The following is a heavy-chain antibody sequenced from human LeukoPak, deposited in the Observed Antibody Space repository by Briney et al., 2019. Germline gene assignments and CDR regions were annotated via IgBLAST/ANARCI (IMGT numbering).Heavy chain of an antibody. V-gene: IGHV4-31*03. D-gene: IGHD3-22*01. J-gene: IGHJ4*02. CDR1: GGSISSGGYY. CDR2: IYYSGST. CDR3: ARGDDSSGPFDY. Sequence: SQTLSLTYTVSGGSISSGGYYWSWIRQHPGKGLEWIGYIYYSGSTYYNPSLKSRVTISVDTSKNQFSLKLSSVTAADTAVYYCARGDDSSGPFDYWGQGTLVTVSS.